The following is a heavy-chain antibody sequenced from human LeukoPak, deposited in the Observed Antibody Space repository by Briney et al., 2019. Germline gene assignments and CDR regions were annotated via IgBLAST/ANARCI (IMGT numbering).Heavy chain of an antibody. D-gene: IGHD3-22*01. CDR3: ARGRSGWYYYDSSGYYYYFDY. CDR2: INNSGST. CDR1: GGSFSGYY. J-gene: IGHJ4*02. Sequence: PSETLSLTCAVYGGSFSGYYWSWIRQPPGKGLEWVGEINNSGSTNYNPSLKSRVTISVDTSKNQFSLKLSSVTAADTAVYYCARGRSGWYYYDSSGYYYYFDYWGQGTLVTVSS. V-gene: IGHV4-34*01.